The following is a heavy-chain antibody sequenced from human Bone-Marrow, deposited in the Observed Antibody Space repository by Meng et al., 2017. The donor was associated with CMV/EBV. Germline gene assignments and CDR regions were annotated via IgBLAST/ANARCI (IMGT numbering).Heavy chain of an antibody. CDR3: GRSYWNAFDL. D-gene: IGHD1-26*01. CDR1: GFTFSRYW. Sequence: LSLTCAASGFTFSRYWMSWVRQAPGKGLEWVANINEDGSKQYYVDSVKGRFTISRDNAKNSLYLQMNSLRAEDTAVYYCGRSYWNAFDLWGQGTMVTGSS. CDR2: INEDGSKQ. V-gene: IGHV3-7*01. J-gene: IGHJ3*01.